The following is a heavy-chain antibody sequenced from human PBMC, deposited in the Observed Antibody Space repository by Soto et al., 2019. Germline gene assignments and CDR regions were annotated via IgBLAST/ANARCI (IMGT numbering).Heavy chain of an antibody. CDR1: GGTFSSYA. V-gene: IGHV1-69*13. CDR3: AREIQSPYYYYGMDV. CDR2: IIPIFGTA. J-gene: IGHJ6*04. D-gene: IGHD5-18*01. Sequence: ASVKVSCKASGGTFSSYAISWVRQAPGQGLEWMGGIIPIFGTANYAQKFQGRVTITADESTSTAYMELSSLRSEDTAVYYCAREIQSPYYYYGMDVWGKGTTVTVSS.